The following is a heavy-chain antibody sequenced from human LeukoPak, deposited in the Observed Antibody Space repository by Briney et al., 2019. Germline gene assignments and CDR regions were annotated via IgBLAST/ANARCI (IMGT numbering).Heavy chain of an antibody. Sequence: SETLSRTCTVSGGSMNGFFWSWIRQPPGKGLQWIGYIHYSGSTKYNPSLKSRVTISTDTSKNQLSLRLSSVTTADTAVYYCARAPRGDYYDSSGPLVWYLDLWGRGTLVTVSS. CDR1: GGSMNGFF. CDR2: IHYSGST. D-gene: IGHD3-22*01. J-gene: IGHJ2*01. V-gene: IGHV4-59*01. CDR3: ARAPRGDYYDSSGPLVWYLDL.